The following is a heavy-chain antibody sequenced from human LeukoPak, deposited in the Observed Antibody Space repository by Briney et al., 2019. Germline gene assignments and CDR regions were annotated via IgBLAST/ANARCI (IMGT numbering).Heavy chain of an antibody. J-gene: IGHJ5*02. CDR1: GFTFSRYA. Sequence: GGSLRLSCAASGFTFSRYAMSWVRQAPGKGREGGSAISGSGGSTYYADSVKGGFTISRDNSKRTLYLQMNSLTAEDTAVYYCAKDPLWFGTLSDWFAPWGQGTLVTVSS. V-gene: IGHV3-23*01. D-gene: IGHD3-10*01. CDR2: ISGSGGST. CDR3: AKDPLWFGTLSDWFAP.